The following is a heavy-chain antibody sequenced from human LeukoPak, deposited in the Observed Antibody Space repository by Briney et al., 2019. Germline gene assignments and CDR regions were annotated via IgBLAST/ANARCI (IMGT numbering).Heavy chain of an antibody. CDR2: IIPMFGTT. V-gene: IGHV1-69*13. CDR1: GGTFSTYA. CDR3: VRGLDAALNTAFDY. D-gene: IGHD5-18*01. Sequence: SVKVSCTASGGTFSTYAFTWVRQAPGQGLEWMGRIIPMFGTTSYAQKFQGRVTMTADESTSTAYMELSNLSSDDTAAYHCVRGLDAALNTAFDYWGQGTLVTVSS. J-gene: IGHJ4*02.